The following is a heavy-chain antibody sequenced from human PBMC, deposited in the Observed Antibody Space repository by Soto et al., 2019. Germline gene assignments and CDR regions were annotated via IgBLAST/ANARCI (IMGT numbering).Heavy chain of an antibody. CDR3: TRGVLA. D-gene: IGHD2-8*01. J-gene: IGHJ5*02. Sequence: QVQLQESGSRLVRPSQTVSLTCSVSGGSVNSGGYSWSWIRQPPGKGLEWIAFISPSGSLAYNPSLKSRVTISVDRSKNQISLELSSVTAADTAVYYCTRGVLAWGPGTRVTVSS. CDR2: ISPSGSL. V-gene: IGHV4-30-2*01. CDR1: GGSVNSGGYS.